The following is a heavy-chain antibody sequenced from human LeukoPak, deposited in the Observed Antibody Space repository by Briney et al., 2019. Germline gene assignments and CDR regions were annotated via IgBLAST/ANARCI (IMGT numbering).Heavy chain of an antibody. J-gene: IGHJ4*02. V-gene: IGHV4-30-2*01. D-gene: IGHD7-27*01. Sequence: SETLSLTCAVSGGSISSGGYSWSWIRQPPGKGLEWIGYIYHSGSTYYNPSLKSRVTIAVDRSKNQFSLKLSSVTAADTAVYYCAIVVYTLGTVDYWGQGTLVTVSS. CDR1: GGSISSGGYS. CDR3: AIVVYTLGTVDY. CDR2: IYHSGST.